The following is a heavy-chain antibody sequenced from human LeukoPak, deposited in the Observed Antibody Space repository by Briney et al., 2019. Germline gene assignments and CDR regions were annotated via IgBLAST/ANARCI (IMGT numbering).Heavy chain of an antibody. V-gene: IGHV4-30-2*03. J-gene: IGHJ4*02. CDR2: IYYSGST. CDR1: GGSISSGVYS. D-gene: IGHD2-21*02. Sequence: PSQTLSLTCAVSGGSISSGVYSWSWVRQPPGKGLEWIGSIYYSGSTYYNPSLKSRVTISVDTSKNQFSLKLSSVTAADTAVYYCATSLAYCGGDCYSPHFDYWGQGTLVTVSS. CDR3: ATSLAYCGGDCYSPHFDY.